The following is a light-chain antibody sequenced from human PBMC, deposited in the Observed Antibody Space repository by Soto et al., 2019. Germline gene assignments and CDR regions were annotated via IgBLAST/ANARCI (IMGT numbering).Light chain of an antibody. CDR1: QGISSA. Sequence: AIQLTQSPSSLSASVGDRVTITCRASQGISSALAWYQQQPGKAPKLLIYDASSLESGVPSRFSGSGSGTDFSLTISSLQPEDFATYYCQQFNSYPLTFGQGTLLEIK. J-gene: IGKJ5*01. CDR2: DAS. CDR3: QQFNSYPLT. V-gene: IGKV1-13*02.